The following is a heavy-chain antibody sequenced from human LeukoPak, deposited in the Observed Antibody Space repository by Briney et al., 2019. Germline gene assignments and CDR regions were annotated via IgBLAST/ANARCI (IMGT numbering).Heavy chain of an antibody. J-gene: IGHJ6*02. V-gene: IGHV3-66*01. Sequence: QPGGSLRLSCAASGFTVSSNYMSWVRQAPGKGLEWVSVIYSGGSTYYADSVKGRFTISRDNSKNTLYLQMNSLRAEDTAVYYCARGQPPSYYDMDVWGQGTTVTVSS. CDR3: ARGQPPSYYDMDV. D-gene: IGHD6-13*01. CDR1: GFTVSSNY. CDR2: IYSGGST.